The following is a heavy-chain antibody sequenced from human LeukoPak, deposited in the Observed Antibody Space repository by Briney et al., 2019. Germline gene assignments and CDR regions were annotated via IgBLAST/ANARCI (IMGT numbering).Heavy chain of an antibody. CDR2: ISSSSSYI. CDR3: ARIYGDYVDY. Sequence: GGSLRLSCAASGFTFTSYAMSWVRQAPGKGLEWVSSISSSSSYIYYADSVKGRFTISRDNAKNSLYLQMNSLRAEDTAVYYCARIYGDYVDYWGQGTLVTVSS. V-gene: IGHV3-21*01. CDR1: GFTFTSYA. J-gene: IGHJ4*02. D-gene: IGHD4-17*01.